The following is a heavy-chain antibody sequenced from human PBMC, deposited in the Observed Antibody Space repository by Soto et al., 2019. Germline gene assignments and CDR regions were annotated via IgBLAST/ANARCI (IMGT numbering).Heavy chain of an antibody. J-gene: IGHJ4*02. CDR3: AKVGGTAHPPIPLHY. D-gene: IGHD2-2*02. CDR1: GFTFSNYA. V-gene: IGHV3-23*01. CDR2: ISGSLSGSGNTT. Sequence: EMQLLESGGGLVQPGGSLRLSCAASGFTFSNYAMIWVRQAPGKGLEWVSGISGSLSGSGNTTYYANSVRGRFSISRDNSKNTLYLQMNSLRAEDTAMYYCAKVGGTAHPPIPLHYWGQGTLVTVSS.